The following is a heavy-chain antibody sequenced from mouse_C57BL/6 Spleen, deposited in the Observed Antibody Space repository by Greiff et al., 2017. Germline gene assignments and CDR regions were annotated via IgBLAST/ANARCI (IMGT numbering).Heavy chain of an antibody. CDR2: ISSGSSTI. CDR1: GFTFSDYG. CDR3: ARPETPYYYAMDY. V-gene: IGHV5-17*01. J-gene: IGHJ4*01. Sequence: EVMLVESGGGLVKPGGSLKLSCAASGFTFSDYGMHWVRQAPEKGLEWVAYISSGSSTIYYADTVKGRFTISRDNAKNTLFLQMTSLRSEDTAMYYCARPETPYYYAMDYWGQGTSVTVSS.